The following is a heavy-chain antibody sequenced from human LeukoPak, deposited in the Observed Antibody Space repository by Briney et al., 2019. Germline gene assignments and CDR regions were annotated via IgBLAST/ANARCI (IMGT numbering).Heavy chain of an antibody. D-gene: IGHD4-23*01. J-gene: IGHJ4*02. CDR1: GGSISSYY. V-gene: IGHV4-59*01. Sequence: SETLSLTCTVSGGSISSYYWSWIRQPPGKGLEWIGYIYYSGSTNYNPSLKSRVTISVDTSKNQFSLKLSSVTAADTAVYYRARGHYGGNSEGFDYWGQGTLVTVSS. CDR2: IYYSGST. CDR3: ARGHYGGNSEGFDY.